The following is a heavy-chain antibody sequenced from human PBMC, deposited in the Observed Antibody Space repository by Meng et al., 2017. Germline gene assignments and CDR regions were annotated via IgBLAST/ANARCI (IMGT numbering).Heavy chain of an antibody. CDR3: ARDPHYYDSRGEFDP. V-gene: IGHV1-69*04. CDR1: GGTFSSYT. D-gene: IGHD3-22*01. CDR2: IIPILGIA. J-gene: IGHJ5*02. Sequence: QGEPVKCGAEGKKPGSSCKVSCKASGGTFSSYTISWVRQAPGQGLEWRGRIIPILGIANYAQKFQGRVTITADKSTSTAYMELSSLRSEDTAVYYCARDPHYYDSRGEFDPWGQGTLVTVSP.